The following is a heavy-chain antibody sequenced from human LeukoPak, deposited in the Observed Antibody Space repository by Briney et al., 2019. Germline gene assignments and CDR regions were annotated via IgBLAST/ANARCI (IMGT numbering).Heavy chain of an antibody. Sequence: ASVKVSCKASGYTFTSYDINWVRQATGQGLEWMGWMNPNSGNTGYAQKFQGRVTMTRNTSISTAYMELSSLRSEDTAVYYCARVRQDIVLMVYADDAFDIWGQGTMVTVSS. CDR3: ARVRQDIVLMVYADDAFDI. D-gene: IGHD2-8*01. V-gene: IGHV1-8*01. CDR2: MNPNSGNT. J-gene: IGHJ3*02. CDR1: GYTFTSYD.